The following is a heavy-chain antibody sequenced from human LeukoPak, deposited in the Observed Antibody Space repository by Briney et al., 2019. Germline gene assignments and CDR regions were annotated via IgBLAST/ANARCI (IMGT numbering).Heavy chain of an antibody. V-gene: IGHV4-59*01. Sequence: PSETLSLTCTVSGGSISSYYWSWIRQPPGKGLEWIGYIYYSGSTNYNPTLKSRVTISVDTSKNQFSLKLSSVTAADTAVYYCARSAVPYYYDSSGYRNYFDYWGQGILVIVSS. CDR3: ARSAVPYYYDSSGYRNYFDY. J-gene: IGHJ4*02. D-gene: IGHD3-22*01. CDR2: IYYSGST. CDR1: GGSISSYY.